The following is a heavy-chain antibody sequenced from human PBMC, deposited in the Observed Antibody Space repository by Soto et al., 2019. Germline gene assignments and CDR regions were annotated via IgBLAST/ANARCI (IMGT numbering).Heavy chain of an antibody. Sequence: SETLSLTCTVSGGSISSYYWSWIRQPPGKGLEWIGYIYYSGSTNYNPSLKSRVTISVDTSKNQFSLKLSSVTAADTAVYYCARDAGVGYYYYYMDVWGKGTTVTVSS. CDR2: IYYSGST. D-gene: IGHD2-8*01. CDR1: GGSISSYY. J-gene: IGHJ6*03. CDR3: ARDAGVGYYYYYMDV. V-gene: IGHV4-59*01.